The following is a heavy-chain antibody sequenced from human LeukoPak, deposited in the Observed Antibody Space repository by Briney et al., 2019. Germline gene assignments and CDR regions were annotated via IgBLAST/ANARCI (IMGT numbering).Heavy chain of an antibody. Sequence: ASVKVSCKASGGTFSSYDINWVRQATGQGLEWMGWMNPNSGNTGYAQKVQGRVTMTRDTSTSTAYMELRSLRSDDTAVYYCARDGHRRYHYDSSGREDAFDIWGQGTMVTVSS. D-gene: IGHD3-22*01. CDR2: MNPNSGNT. J-gene: IGHJ3*02. CDR1: GGTFSSYD. CDR3: ARDGHRRYHYDSSGREDAFDI. V-gene: IGHV1-8*02.